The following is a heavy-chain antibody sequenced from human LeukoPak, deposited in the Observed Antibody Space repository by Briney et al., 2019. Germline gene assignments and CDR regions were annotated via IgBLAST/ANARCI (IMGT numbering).Heavy chain of an antibody. Sequence: GRSLRLSCAASGFTFSSYAMHWVRQAPGEGLEWVAVISYDGSNKYYADSVKGRFTISRDNSKNTLYLQMNSLRAEDTAVYYCARDLGVSSSWYYFDYWGQGTLVAVSS. CDR1: GFTFSSYA. CDR3: ARDLGVSSSWYYFDY. CDR2: ISYDGSNK. V-gene: IGHV3-30*04. D-gene: IGHD6-13*01. J-gene: IGHJ4*02.